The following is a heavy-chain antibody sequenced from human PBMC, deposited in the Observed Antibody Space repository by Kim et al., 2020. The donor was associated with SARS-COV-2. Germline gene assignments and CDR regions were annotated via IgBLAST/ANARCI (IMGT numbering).Heavy chain of an antibody. CDR3: ARDGDAYGDFVS. D-gene: IGHD4-17*01. J-gene: IGHJ5*02. CDR2: T. V-gene: IGHV1-18*01. Sequence: TEYEQKFQGRVTMTADTSTTTAYMELRNLKSDDPAVYYCARDGDAYGDFVSWGQGTLITVSS.